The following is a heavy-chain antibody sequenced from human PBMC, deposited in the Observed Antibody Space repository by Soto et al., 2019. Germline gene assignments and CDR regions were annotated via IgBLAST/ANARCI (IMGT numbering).Heavy chain of an antibody. CDR1: GFTFSSYS. Sequence: GSLRLSCAASGFTFSSYSMNWVRQAPGKGLEWVSSISSSSTTKYCADSVKGRFTISRDNAKNSLYLQMNSLRAEDTAVYYCARVSYSGYDFDYWGQGTLVTVSS. CDR2: ISSSSTTK. J-gene: IGHJ4*02. D-gene: IGHD5-12*01. CDR3: ARVSYSGYDFDY. V-gene: IGHV3-48*01.